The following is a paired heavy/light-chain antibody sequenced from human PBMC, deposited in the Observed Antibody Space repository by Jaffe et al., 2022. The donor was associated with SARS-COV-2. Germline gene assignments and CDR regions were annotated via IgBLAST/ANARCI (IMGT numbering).Heavy chain of an antibody. J-gene: IGHJ6*02. D-gene: IGHD2-2*01. Sequence: EVQLVESGGGLVKSGGSLRLSCAASGFTFSSYAMNWVRQVPGKGPEWVSFISRSSNYIEYAESVKGRFTISRDNAKNSVSLQMNSLRAEDTAVYYCARLERDSVVIPAYGMDVWGQGTTVTVSS. V-gene: IGHV3-21*01. CDR3: ARLERDSVVIPAYGMDV. CDR1: GFTFSSYA. CDR2: ISRSSNYI.
Light chain of an antibody. CDR1: NSDIGRYDY. J-gene: IGLJ2*01. CDR3: SSYTTTNTLI. Sequence: QSALTQSASVSGSPGQTITISCTGTNSDIGRYDYVSWYQQHPGRAPKLLIYDVRNRPSGASRRFSGSKSGNTAFLTISGLQPEDEADYFCSSYTTTNTLIFAGGTKLTVL. CDR2: DVR. V-gene: IGLV2-14*03.